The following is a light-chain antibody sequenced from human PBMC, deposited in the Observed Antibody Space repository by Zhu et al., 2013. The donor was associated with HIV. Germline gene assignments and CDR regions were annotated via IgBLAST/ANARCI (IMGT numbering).Light chain of an antibody. Sequence: DIVMTQSPASLTLSLGERATINCKSSQSLLHTSNNKNYLAWYQQKPGQPPKLLFYWASTRESGVPDRFSGSGSGTDFTLTISSLQAEDVAVYYCQQYYTTPPTFGPGTKVDIK. J-gene: IGKJ3*01. CDR1: QSLLHTSNNKNY. CDR2: WAS. CDR3: QQYYTTPPT. V-gene: IGKV4-1*01.